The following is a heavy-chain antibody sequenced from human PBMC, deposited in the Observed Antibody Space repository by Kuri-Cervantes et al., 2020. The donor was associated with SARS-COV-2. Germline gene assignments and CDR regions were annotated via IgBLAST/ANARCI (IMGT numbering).Heavy chain of an antibody. D-gene: IGHD3-22*01. CDR3: ASIDSSGYYADY. CDR1: GGSISSSY. Sequence: GSLRLSCTVSGGSISSSYWSWIRQPPGKGLEWIGYIYHSGSTNYNPSLKSRVTISVDTSKNQFSLKLSSVTAADTAVYYCASIDSSGYYADYWGQGTLVTGSS. CDR2: IYHSGST. V-gene: IGHV4-59*01. J-gene: IGHJ4*02.